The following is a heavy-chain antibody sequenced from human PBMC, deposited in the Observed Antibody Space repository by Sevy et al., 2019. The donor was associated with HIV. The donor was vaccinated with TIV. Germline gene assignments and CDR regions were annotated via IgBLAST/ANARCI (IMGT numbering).Heavy chain of an antibody. J-gene: IGHJ4*02. D-gene: IGHD2-2*01. CDR1: GYTFTNYY. Sequence: ASVKVSCKTSGYTFTNYYIHWVRQAPGQGLEWRGVINPSGGSTYYAQKFQGRVIMTRDTSTTTIYMDLSSLRSEDTAVYFCARGDGTGRCFDSWGQGTLVTVSS. CDR3: ARGDGTGRCFDS. CDR2: INPSGGST. V-gene: IGHV1-46*03.